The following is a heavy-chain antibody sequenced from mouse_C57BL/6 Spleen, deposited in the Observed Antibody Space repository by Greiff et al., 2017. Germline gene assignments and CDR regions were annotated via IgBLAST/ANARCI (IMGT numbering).Heavy chain of an antibody. V-gene: IGHV10-3*01. J-gene: IGHJ3*01. CDR3: VRDWCYDGAWFAY. CDR1: GFTFNTYA. D-gene: IGHD2-12*01. Sequence: GGGLVQPKGSLKLSCAASGFTFNTYAMHWVRQAPGKGLEWVARIRSKCSNYATYYADSVKDRFTISRDDSQSMLYLQMNNLKTEDTAMYYCVRDWCYDGAWFAYWGQGTLVTVSA. CDR2: IRSKCSNYAT.